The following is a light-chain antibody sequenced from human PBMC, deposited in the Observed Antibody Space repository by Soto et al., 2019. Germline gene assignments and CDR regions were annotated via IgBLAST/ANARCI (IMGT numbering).Light chain of an antibody. Sequence: DIQMTQSPSTLSASVGDRVTITCRASQSISSWLAWYQQKPGKAPKLLFHKASSLESGVPSRFSGSGSGTEFTLTISSLQPDDFATYYCQQYRSYWTFGQGTKVGIK. CDR1: QSISSW. J-gene: IGKJ1*01. CDR2: KAS. CDR3: QQYRSYWT. V-gene: IGKV1-5*03.